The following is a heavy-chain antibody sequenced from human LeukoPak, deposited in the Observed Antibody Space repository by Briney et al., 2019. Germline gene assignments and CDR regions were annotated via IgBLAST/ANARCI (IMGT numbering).Heavy chain of an antibody. CDR3: ARGQQLAHDAFDI. CDR1: GYTFTGYY. V-gene: IGHV1-2*04. Sequence: ASVKVSRKASGYTFTGYYMHWVRQAPGQGLEWMGWINPNSGGTNYAQKFQGWVTMTRDTSISTAYMELSRLRSDDTAVYYCARGQQLAHDAFDIWGQGTMVTVSS. D-gene: IGHD6-13*01. CDR2: INPNSGGT. J-gene: IGHJ3*02.